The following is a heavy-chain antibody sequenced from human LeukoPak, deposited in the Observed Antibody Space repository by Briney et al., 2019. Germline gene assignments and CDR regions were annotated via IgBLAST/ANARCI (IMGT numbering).Heavy chain of an antibody. J-gene: IGHJ2*01. CDR2: IYYSGST. CDR1: GGSISSYY. D-gene: IGHD3-10*01. CDR3: ARHTPYGSGKFPSWYFDL. Sequence: SETLSLTCTVSGGSISSYYWSWIRQPPGKGLEWIGYIYYSGSTNYNPSLKSRVTISVDTSKNQFSLKLSSVTAADTAVYYCARHTPYGSGKFPSWYFDLWGRGTLVTVSS. V-gene: IGHV4-59*08.